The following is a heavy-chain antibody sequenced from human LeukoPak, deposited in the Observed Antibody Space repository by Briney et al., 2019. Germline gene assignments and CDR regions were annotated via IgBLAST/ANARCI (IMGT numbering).Heavy chain of an antibody. CDR1: GGSFSGYY. Sequence: SETLSLTCAVYGGSFSGYYWSWIRQPPGKGLEWIGEINHSGSTNYNPSLKSRVTISVDTSKNQFSLKLSSVTAADTAVYYCVREGEHYYDHSASFDYWGQGTLVTVSS. CDR3: VREGEHYYDHSASFDY. V-gene: IGHV4-34*01. CDR2: INHSGST. D-gene: IGHD3-22*01. J-gene: IGHJ4*02.